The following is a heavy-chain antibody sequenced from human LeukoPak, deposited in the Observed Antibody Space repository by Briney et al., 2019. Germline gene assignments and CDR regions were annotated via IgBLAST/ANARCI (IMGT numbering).Heavy chain of an antibody. V-gene: IGHV4-59*01. Sequence: SETLSLTCTVSAVSISSYYWSWLRQPPGKGLEWIGYIYYRGSINYNPSLKSRVTISVDTSKNQFSLKLSSVTAADTAVYYCARTTTTGYYYYMDVWGKGTTVTVSS. D-gene: IGHD1-1*01. CDR1: AVSISSYY. J-gene: IGHJ6*03. CDR2: IYYRGSI. CDR3: ARTTTTGYYYYMDV.